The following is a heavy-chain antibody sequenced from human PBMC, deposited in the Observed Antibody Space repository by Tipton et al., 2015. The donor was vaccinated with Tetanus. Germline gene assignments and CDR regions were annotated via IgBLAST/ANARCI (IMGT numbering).Heavy chain of an antibody. J-gene: IGHJ5*02. D-gene: IGHD6-6*01. V-gene: IGHV4-31*03. CDR2: IYYSGDT. Sequence: TLSLTCTVSGDSISRGGYFLDWNPPRPGEGPEWVGYIYYSGDTYYNPSLKSRVSMSVDTSKNQFSLNLPSVTAADTAVYYCARDQGGGRVVRLNWLDPWGQGTLVTVSS. CDR3: ARDQGGGRVVRLNWLDP. CDR1: GDSISRGGYF.